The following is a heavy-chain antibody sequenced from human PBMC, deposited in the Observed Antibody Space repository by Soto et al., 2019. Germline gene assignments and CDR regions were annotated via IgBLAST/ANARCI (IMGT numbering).Heavy chain of an antibody. CDR3: ARDNDRLQLGGNYYYMLDV. D-gene: IGHD4-4*01. CDR2: IIPLFRTP. V-gene: IGHV1-69*12. J-gene: IGHJ6*02. CDR1: GGTFSSSA. Sequence: QVQLVQSGAEMKEPGSSVKVSCKTSGGTFSSSAISWLRQAPGQGLEWLGGIIPLFRTPDYAQKFQGRVTIAADESTSTAYMELSSLRSDDTAVYYCARDNDRLQLGGNYYYMLDVWGQGTTITVSS.